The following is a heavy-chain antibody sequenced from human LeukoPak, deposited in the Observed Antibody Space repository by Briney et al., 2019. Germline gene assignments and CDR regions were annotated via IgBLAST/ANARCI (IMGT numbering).Heavy chain of an antibody. J-gene: IGHJ4*02. D-gene: IGHD3-22*01. Sequence: ASVKVSCKASGYTFTGHYMHWVRQAPGRGLEWMGWINPNSGGTNYAQKFRGRVTMTRDTSISTAYMELSRLRSDDTAVYYCARAATPTGSGYYYWGQGTLVTVSS. V-gene: IGHV1-2*02. CDR3: ARAATPTGSGYYY. CDR1: GYTFTGHY. CDR2: INPNSGGT.